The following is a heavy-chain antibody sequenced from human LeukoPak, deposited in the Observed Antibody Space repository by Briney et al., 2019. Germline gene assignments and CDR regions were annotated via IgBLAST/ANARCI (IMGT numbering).Heavy chain of an antibody. CDR3: ARALNSGYMDV. J-gene: IGHJ6*03. Sequence: SETLSLTCTVSGGSISSYYWSWIRQPPGKGLEWIGYIYYSGSTNYNPSLKSRVTISVDTSKNQFSLKLSSVTAADTAVYYCARALNSGYMDVWGKGTTVTVSS. D-gene: IGHD4-23*01. CDR1: GGSISSYY. V-gene: IGHV4-59*01. CDR2: IYYSGST.